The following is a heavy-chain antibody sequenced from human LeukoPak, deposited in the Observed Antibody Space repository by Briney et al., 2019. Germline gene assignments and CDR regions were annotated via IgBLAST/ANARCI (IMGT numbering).Heavy chain of an antibody. Sequence: GGSLRLSCAASGFTFSSCAMSWVRQAPGKGLEWASAISGSGGSTYYAGSVKGRFTISRDNSKNTLFLQMNSLRAEDTAVYYCAKGTYSSSPRDYWGQGTLVTVSS. CDR3: AKGTYSSSPRDY. V-gene: IGHV3-23*01. D-gene: IGHD6-6*01. J-gene: IGHJ4*02. CDR2: ISGSGGST. CDR1: GFTFSSCA.